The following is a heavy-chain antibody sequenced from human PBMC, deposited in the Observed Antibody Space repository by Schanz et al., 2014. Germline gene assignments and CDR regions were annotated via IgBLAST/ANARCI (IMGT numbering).Heavy chain of an antibody. V-gene: IGHV3-66*01. Sequence: EVQLLESGGGLVQPGGSLRLSCAVSGFTVSSNHMSWVRQAPGKGLEWVSVIYSGIGAYYADSVKGRFTISRDNSKNTLYLQMNSLRAEDTSVYFCARVRRRIATPSTPSFRNYYYYAMDVWGQGTTVTVSS. CDR3: ARVRRRIATPSTPSFRNYYYYAMDV. J-gene: IGHJ6*02. CDR1: GFTVSSNH. D-gene: IGHD6-13*01. CDR2: IYSGIGA.